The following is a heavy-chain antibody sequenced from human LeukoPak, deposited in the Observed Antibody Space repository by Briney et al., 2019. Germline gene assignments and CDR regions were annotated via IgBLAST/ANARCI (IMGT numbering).Heavy chain of an antibody. V-gene: IGHV3-23*01. D-gene: IGHD3-16*01. CDR1: GFTFSIYT. CDR2: INQGGDT. J-gene: IGHJ3*01. CDR3: AKSAVAVGLGAFDV. Sequence: GGSLRLSCAASGFTFSIYTMSWVRQAPGKGLEWVSAINQGGDTSYAASVKGHFTISRDNSKNTLYLQMNSLRLADTAVYYCAKSAVAVGLGAFDVWGRGTVVTVSS.